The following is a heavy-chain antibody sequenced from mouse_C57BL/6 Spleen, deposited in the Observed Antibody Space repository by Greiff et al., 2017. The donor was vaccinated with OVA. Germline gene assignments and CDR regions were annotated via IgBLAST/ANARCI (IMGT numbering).Heavy chain of an antibody. Sequence: QVTLKVSGPGILQSSQTLSLTCSFSGFSLSTSGMGVSWIRQPSGKGLEWLAHIYWDDDKRYNPSLKSRLTISKDTSRNQVFLKITSVDTADTATYYCARRPLLYGYDESYYYAMDYWGQGTSVTVSS. D-gene: IGHD2-2*01. J-gene: IGHJ4*01. CDR2: IYWDDDK. CDR3: ARRPLLYGYDESYYYAMDY. V-gene: IGHV8-12*01. CDR1: GFSLSTSGMG.